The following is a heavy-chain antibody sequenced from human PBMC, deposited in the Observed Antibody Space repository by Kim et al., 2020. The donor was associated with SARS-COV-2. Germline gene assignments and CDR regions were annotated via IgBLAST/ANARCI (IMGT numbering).Heavy chain of an antibody. CDR3: AQYLVATYDYIWGGSPSKVSYFDY. D-gene: IGHD3-16*01. J-gene: IGHJ4*02. V-gene: IGHV3-23*01. CDR1: GFTFSSYA. Sequence: GGSLRLSCAASGFTFSSYAMSWVRQAPGKGLEWVSAISGSGGSTYYADSVKGRFTISRDNSKNTLYLQMNSLRAKDTAVYYCAQYLVATYDYIWGGSPSKVSYFDYWGQGTLVTVSS. CDR2: ISGSGGST.